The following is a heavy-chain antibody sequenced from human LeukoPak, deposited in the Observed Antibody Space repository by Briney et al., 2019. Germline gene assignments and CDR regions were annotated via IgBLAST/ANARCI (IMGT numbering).Heavy chain of an antibody. CDR2: ILYSGNT. J-gene: IGHJ4*02. D-gene: IGHD5-24*01. CDR3: ARHRSKWLQSSFDY. CDR1: GGSINSSSYY. Sequence: SETLSLTCTVSGGSINSSSYYWGWIRQPPGKGLEWIGSILYSGNTYDNPSLKSRVTISVDTSKNQFSLKLNSVTAADTAVYYCARHRSKWLQSSFDYWGQGTLVTVSS. V-gene: IGHV4-39*01.